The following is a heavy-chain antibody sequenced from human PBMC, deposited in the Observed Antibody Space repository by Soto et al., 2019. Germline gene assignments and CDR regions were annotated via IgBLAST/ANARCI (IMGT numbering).Heavy chain of an antibody. D-gene: IGHD3-22*01. CDR2: ISYDGSNK. J-gene: IGHJ6*02. Sequence: PGGSLRLSCAASGFTLSSYGMHWVRQAPGKGLEWVAVISYDGSNKYYADSVKGRFTISRDNSKNTLYLQMNSLRAEDTAVYYCAKDSLYDSSGYYSPLYYYYGMDVWGQGTTVTVSS. V-gene: IGHV3-30*18. CDR1: GFTLSSYG. CDR3: AKDSLYDSSGYYSPLYYYYGMDV.